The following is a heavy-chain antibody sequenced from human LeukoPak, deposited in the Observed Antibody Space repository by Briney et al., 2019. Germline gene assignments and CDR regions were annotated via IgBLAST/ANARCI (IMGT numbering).Heavy chain of an antibody. D-gene: IGHD3-22*01. V-gene: IGHV3-48*04. CDR3: ARDSMYYYDSSGFLYYFDY. Sequence: GGSLRLSCAGSGFSFSTHSLSWVRQAPGQGLEWISKNSNSDNAKYYADSVKGRFTISRDNAKKSLYLQMNSLRAEDTAVYYCARDSMYYYDSSGFLYYFDYWGQGTLVTVSS. CDR2: NSNSDNAK. CDR1: GFSFSTHS. J-gene: IGHJ4*02.